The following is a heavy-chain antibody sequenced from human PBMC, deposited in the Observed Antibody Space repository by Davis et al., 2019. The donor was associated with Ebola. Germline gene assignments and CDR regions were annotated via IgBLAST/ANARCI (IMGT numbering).Heavy chain of an antibody. CDR2: VSHSERER. CDR1: PFSFRNYA. Sequence: PGGSLRLSCAASPFSFRNYAMHWVRQAPGKGLEWVAVVSHSERERFYADSVKGRFTISRDNSENTLYLQMSSLTVDDTTVYYCVRAVFHEVLDYWGQGTPVTVSS. D-gene: IGHD3-3*01. V-gene: IGHV3-30*04. CDR3: VRAVFHEVLDY. J-gene: IGHJ4*02.